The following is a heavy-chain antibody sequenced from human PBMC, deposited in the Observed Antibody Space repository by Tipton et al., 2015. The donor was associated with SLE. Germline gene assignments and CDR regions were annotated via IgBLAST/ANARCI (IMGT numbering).Heavy chain of an antibody. CDR3: ARTPLSLYFDS. V-gene: IGHV3-11*01. J-gene: IGHJ4*02. CDR2: ISRGGNTI. Sequence: SLRLSCTASGFNFRDYYMTWIRQAPGKGLEWIAYISRGGNTIYYADSVKGRFTISRDNTKNSLSLQMSSLRDEDTAVYYCARTPLSLYFDSWGQGTLLIVSS. CDR1: GFNFRDYY.